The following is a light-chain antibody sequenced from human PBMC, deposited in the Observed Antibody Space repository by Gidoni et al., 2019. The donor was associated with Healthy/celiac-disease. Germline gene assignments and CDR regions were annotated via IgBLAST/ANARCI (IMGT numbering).Light chain of an antibody. Sequence: SYELTQPPSLSVSPGQTASIPCSGDKLGDKYACWSQQKPGQSTVLVTYQDSKRPSGIPERFSGSNSGNTATLTISGTQAMDEADYYCQAWDSSTVVFGGGTKLTVL. CDR1: KLGDKY. J-gene: IGLJ2*01. CDR3: QAWDSSTVV. V-gene: IGLV3-1*01. CDR2: QDS.